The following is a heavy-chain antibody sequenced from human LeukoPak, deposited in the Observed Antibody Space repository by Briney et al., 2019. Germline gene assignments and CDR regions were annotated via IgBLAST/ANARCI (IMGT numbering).Heavy chain of an antibody. CDR3: ARRRGDV. V-gene: IGHV3-7*05. Sequence: GGSLRLSCAASGFTFSTYWMSWVRQAPGKGLEWVAILNQDGSEKYYVDSVKGRFTISRDNAENSLYLQMNSLRVEGTAIYYCARRRGDVWGQGTTVTVSS. J-gene: IGHJ6*02. CDR1: GFTFSTYW. CDR2: LNQDGSEK.